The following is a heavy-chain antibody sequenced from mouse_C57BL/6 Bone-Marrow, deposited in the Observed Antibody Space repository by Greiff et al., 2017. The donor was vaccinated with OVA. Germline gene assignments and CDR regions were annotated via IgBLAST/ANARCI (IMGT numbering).Heavy chain of an antibody. Sequence: EVQVVESGGGLVKPGGSLKLSCAASGFTFSDYGMHWVRQAPEKGLEWVAYISSGSSTIYYADTVKGRFTISRDNAKNTLCLQMTSLRSEDTAMYYCARDYGSSYDAMDYWGQGTSVTVSS. V-gene: IGHV5-17*01. J-gene: IGHJ4*01. D-gene: IGHD1-1*01. CDR1: GFTFSDYG. CDR2: ISSGSSTI. CDR3: ARDYGSSYDAMDY.